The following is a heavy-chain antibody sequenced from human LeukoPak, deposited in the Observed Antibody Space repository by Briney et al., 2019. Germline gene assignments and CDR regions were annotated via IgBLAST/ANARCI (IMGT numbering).Heavy chain of an antibody. Sequence: SQTLSLTCAISGDSVSSNSAAWVWISQSPSRGLEWLGMTYYRSKWYHDYAVSVKSRITVTPDTSKNQFSLQLNSVTPEDAAVYYCARTTQGIFDYWGQGTLVTVSS. V-gene: IGHV6-1*01. CDR2: TYYRSKWYH. D-gene: IGHD1-1*01. J-gene: IGHJ4*02. CDR3: ARTTQGIFDY. CDR1: GDSVSSNSAA.